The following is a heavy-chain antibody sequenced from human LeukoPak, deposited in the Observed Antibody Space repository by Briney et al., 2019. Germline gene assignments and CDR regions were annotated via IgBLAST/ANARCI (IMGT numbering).Heavy chain of an antibody. CDR1: GFTVSSNY. J-gene: IGHJ4*02. Sequence: GGSLRLSCAASGFTVSSNYMSWVRQAPGKGLEWVSVIYSGGSTYYADSVKGRFTISRDNSKNTLYLQMNSLRAEDTALYYCVKHSAPVLAAARFDYWGQGNLVTVSS. CDR2: IYSGGST. CDR3: VKHSAPVLAAARFDY. D-gene: IGHD2-2*01. V-gene: IGHV3-53*01.